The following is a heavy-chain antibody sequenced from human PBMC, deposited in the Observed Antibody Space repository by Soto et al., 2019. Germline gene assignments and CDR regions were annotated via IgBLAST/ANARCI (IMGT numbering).Heavy chain of an antibody. Sequence: ISNNVAEYNCESYCVGRIRQKQGKGLEWMGIIYPDDSDTKNSPSFQGQVTMSADRSISTAYLQWSSLKASDTAMYYCARPIHGQNSGYDTVFEIWGQGTMVPVSS. D-gene: IGHD5-12*01. CDR3: ARPIHGQNSGYDTVFEI. J-gene: IGHJ3*02. V-gene: IGHV5-51*01. CDR1: EYNCESYC. CDR2: IYPDDSDT.